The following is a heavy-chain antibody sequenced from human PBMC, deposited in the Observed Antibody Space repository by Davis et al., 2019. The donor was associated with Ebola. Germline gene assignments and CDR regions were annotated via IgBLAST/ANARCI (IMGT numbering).Heavy chain of an antibody. CDR1: GFTFSSYS. J-gene: IGHJ4*02. V-gene: IGHV3-21*01. CDR2: ISSSSSYI. CDR3: AREELDGSGGEFDY. D-gene: IGHD6-19*01. Sequence: PGGSLRLSCAASGFTFSSYSMNWVRQAPGKGLEWVSSISSSSSYIYYADSVKGRFTISRDNAKNSLYLQMNSLRAEDTAVYYCAREELDGSGGEFDYWGQGTLVTVSS.